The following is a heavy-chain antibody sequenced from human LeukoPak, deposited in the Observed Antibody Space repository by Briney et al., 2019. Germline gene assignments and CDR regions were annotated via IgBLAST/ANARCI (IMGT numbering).Heavy chain of an antibody. CDR1: EFTFSSYW. CDR3: SGDPGDF. Sequence: GGSLRLSCAASEFTFSSYWMSWVRQAPGKGLEWVANIKQDGSEKYYVDSVKGRFTISRDNAKNSLFLQMGSLRAEDTAVYFCSGDPGDFWGQGTLVTVSS. D-gene: IGHD7-27*01. CDR2: IKQDGSEK. V-gene: IGHV3-7*04. J-gene: IGHJ4*02.